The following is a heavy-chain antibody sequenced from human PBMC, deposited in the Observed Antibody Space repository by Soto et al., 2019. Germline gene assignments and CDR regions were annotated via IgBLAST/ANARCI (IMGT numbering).Heavy chain of an antibody. Sequence: SETLSLTCGVSGSYISDFSWSWIRQPAGKGLEWIGRITINGNTQKNPSFKSRVTMSIDTSRNHFSLNLQSATAADTALYYCARETGENWTYEAHWGPGTLVTVSS. J-gene: IGHJ1*01. V-gene: IGHV4-4*07. D-gene: IGHD1-7*01. CDR3: ARETGENWTYEAH. CDR1: GSYISDFS. CDR2: ITINGNT.